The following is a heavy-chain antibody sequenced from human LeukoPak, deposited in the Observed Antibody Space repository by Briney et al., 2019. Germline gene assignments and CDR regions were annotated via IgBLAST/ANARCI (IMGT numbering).Heavy chain of an antibody. CDR1: GFTVISNY. CDR2: IYSGGST. Sequence: PGGSLRLSCAASGFTVISNYMSWVRQAPGKGLEWVSVIYSGGSTYYADTVKGRFTISRHNSKNTLYLQMNSLRAEDTAVYFCARAAPRSGSYNDAFDIWGQGTMVTVSS. J-gene: IGHJ3*02. D-gene: IGHD5-12*01. CDR3: ARAAPRSGSYNDAFDI. V-gene: IGHV3-53*04.